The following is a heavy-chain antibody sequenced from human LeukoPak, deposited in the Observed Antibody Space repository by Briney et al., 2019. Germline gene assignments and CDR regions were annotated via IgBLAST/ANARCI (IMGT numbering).Heavy chain of an antibody. CDR1: GYSFTDYY. V-gene: IGHV1-2*02. CDR3: ARSSGWPHWYFDL. Sequence: GASVKVSCKASGYSFTDYYIHWVRQAPGQGLEWMGWIKPNSGGANYAQNFQGRVSMSRGMSVTTAYMELSRLRPDDTAVYYCARSSGWPHWYFDLWGRGTLVTVSS. CDR2: IKPNSGGA. J-gene: IGHJ2*01. D-gene: IGHD6-19*01.